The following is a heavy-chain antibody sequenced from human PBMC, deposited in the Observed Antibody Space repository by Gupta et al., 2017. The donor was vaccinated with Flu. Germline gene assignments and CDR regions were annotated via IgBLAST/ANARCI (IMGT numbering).Heavy chain of an antibody. J-gene: IGHJ5*01. CDR2: ISYDGSNK. CDR1: GFTFSNYA. D-gene: IGHD2-15*01. V-gene: IGHV3-30-3*01. Sequence: QVQLVESGGGVVQPGRSLRLTCAASGFTFSNYAMHWVRQAPGKGLEWVTVISYDGSNKYYADSVKGRFTISRDNSKNTLYLQMNSLRIEDTAVYYCVSELVVPTIIGLFDSWGQGTLVTVSS. CDR3: VSELVVPTIIGLFDS.